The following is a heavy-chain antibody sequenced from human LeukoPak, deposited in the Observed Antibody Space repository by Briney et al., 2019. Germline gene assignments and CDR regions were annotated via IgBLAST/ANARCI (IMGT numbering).Heavy chain of an antibody. Sequence: SETLSLTCTVSGGSISSYYWSWIRQPPGKGLEWIGYIYYSGSTNYNPSLKSRVTISVDTSKNQFSLKLSSVTAADTAVYYCASTETYYYDSSGYSGWFDPWGQGTLVTVSS. CDR3: ASTETYYYDSSGYSGWFDP. CDR1: GGSISSYY. V-gene: IGHV4-59*01. D-gene: IGHD3-22*01. J-gene: IGHJ5*02. CDR2: IYYSGST.